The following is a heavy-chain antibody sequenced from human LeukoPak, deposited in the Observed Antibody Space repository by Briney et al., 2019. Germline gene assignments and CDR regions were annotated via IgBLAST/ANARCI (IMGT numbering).Heavy chain of an antibody. CDR1: GYTFTSYA. Sequence: ASVKVSCKTSGYTFTSYAMHWVRQAPGQRLEWMGWINAGNGNTKYSQKFQGRVTITRDTSASTAYMELSSLRSEDTAVYYCARVGGSTSYNWFDPWGQGTLVTVSS. CDR3: ARVGGSTSYNWFDP. J-gene: IGHJ5*02. D-gene: IGHD2-2*01. V-gene: IGHV1-3*01. CDR2: INAGNGNT.